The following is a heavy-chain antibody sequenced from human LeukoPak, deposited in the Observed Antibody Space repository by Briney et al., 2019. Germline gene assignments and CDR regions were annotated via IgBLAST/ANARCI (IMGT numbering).Heavy chain of an antibody. Sequence: SETLSLTCTVSGGSITGSYWSWIRQSPGKGLEWIGYIYYSGTTKYSPSLRGRVTISVDTSNKHFSLKLRSVTAADTAVYYCARTKVTYYYDAGGYYYFDYWGQGALVTVSS. CDR1: GGSITGSY. CDR3: ARTKVTYYYDAGGYYYFDY. V-gene: IGHV4-59*01. J-gene: IGHJ4*02. CDR2: IYYSGTT. D-gene: IGHD3-22*01.